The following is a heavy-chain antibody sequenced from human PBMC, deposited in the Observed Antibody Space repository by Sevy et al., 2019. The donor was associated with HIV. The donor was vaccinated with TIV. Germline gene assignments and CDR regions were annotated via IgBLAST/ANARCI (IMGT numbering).Heavy chain of an antibody. CDR3: AKEDTSGYF. Sequence: GVSLRLSCAASTFTFHTYVMSWVRQAPEKGLEWVSTISASGGYTYYADSVKGRFTISRDNSKNTVYLQINSLRDEDTAVYYCAKEDTSGYFWGQGTLVTVSS. J-gene: IGHJ4*02. CDR1: TFTFHTYV. CDR2: ISASGGYT. V-gene: IGHV3-23*01. D-gene: IGHD3-22*01.